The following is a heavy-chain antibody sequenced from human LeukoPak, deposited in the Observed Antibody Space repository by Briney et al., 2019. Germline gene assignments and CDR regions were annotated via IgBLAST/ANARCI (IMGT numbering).Heavy chain of an antibody. CDR2: IHYSGST. Sequence: SETLSLTCTVSGGSISSSSYYWGWIRQPPGKGLEWLGSIHYSGSTYYNPSLKSRVTISVDTSKNQFSLKLSSVTAADTAVYYCASLCDFWSGYLPCDYWGQGTLVTVSS. CDR1: GGSISSSSYY. J-gene: IGHJ4*02. CDR3: ASLCDFWSGYLPCDY. D-gene: IGHD3-3*01. V-gene: IGHV4-39*01.